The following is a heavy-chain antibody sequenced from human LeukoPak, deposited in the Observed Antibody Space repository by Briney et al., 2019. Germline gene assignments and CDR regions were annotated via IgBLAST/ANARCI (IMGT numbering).Heavy chain of an antibody. Sequence: ASVKVSCKASGYTFTSYDINWVRQATGQGLEWMGWMNPNSGNTGYAQKFQGRVTMTRNTSVSTAYMELSSLRSEDTAVYYCASNSATVTTSHYYYMDVWGKGTTVTVSS. CDR1: GYTFTSYD. V-gene: IGHV1-8*01. CDR2: MNPNSGNT. J-gene: IGHJ6*03. D-gene: IGHD4-17*01. CDR3: ASNSATVTTSHYYYMDV.